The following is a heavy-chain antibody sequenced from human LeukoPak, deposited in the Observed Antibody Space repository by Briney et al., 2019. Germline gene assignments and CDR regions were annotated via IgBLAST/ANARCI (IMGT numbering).Heavy chain of an antibody. CDR1: GFTFSSHG. V-gene: IGHV3-33*01. J-gene: IGHJ4*02. D-gene: IGHD2-21*01. CDR3: ARGCGGSPGCYIIDK. Sequence: PGGSLRLTCEASGFTFSSHGMHWVRQPPGKGLEGVGVIWNDGSDQYYGDSVRGRFTVSRDNLKSTLYLQMDSLRAEDTAVYYCARGCGGSPGCYIIDKWGQGTLVTVSS. CDR2: IWNDGSDQ.